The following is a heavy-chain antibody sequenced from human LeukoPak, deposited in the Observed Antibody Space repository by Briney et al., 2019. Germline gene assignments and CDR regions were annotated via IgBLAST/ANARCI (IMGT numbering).Heavy chain of an antibody. CDR2: IYLGDSDT. D-gene: IGHD3-3*01. V-gene: IGHV5-51*01. Sequence: GEFLKISCTGSGSIFAYCWIGLVRPTPGKGLGWGGIIYLGDSDTRYSPSFQGQVTISADKSMSSAYMQLSSLKAADTAMYYCAMDSCGKEEFVGKWYDLWSWGHGTMV. CDR1: GSIFAYCW. CDR3: AMDSCGKEEFVGKWYDLWS. J-gene: IGHJ6*01.